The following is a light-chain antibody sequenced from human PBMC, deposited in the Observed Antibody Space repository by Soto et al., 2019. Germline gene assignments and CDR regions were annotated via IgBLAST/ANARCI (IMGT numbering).Light chain of an antibody. J-gene: IGLJ1*01. CDR2: EVT. CDR3: ASYTNTTTYV. V-gene: IGLV2-14*01. Sequence: QSALTQPPSASGSPGQSVTISCTGTDSDVGGYNYVSWYRQHPGKAPKLMIYEVTNRPSGFSNRFSGSKSGNTASLTISGLQAEDEADYYCASYTNTTTYVFGTGTKVTVL. CDR1: DSDVGGYNY.